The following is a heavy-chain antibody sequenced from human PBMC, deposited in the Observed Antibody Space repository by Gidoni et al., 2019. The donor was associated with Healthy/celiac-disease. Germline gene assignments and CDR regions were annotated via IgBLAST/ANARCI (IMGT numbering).Heavy chain of an antibody. CDR1: GYTFTSYG. D-gene: IGHD4-17*01. CDR3: ARTHYGDYVAYLSY. CDR2: ISAYNGNT. J-gene: IGHJ4*02. V-gene: IGHV1-18*01. Sequence: QVQLVQSGAEVKKPGASVKVSCKASGYTFTSYGISWVRQDPGQGLEWMEWISAYNGNTNYAQKLQGSVTMTTDTSTSTAYMELRSLRSDDTAVYYCARTHYGDYVAYLSYWGQGTLVTVSS.